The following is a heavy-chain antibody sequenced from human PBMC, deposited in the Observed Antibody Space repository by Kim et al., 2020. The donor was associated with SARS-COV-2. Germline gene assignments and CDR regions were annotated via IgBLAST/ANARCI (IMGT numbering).Heavy chain of an antibody. Sequence: GGSLRLSWASSRFIFSNYWMSWVRQAPGTGLEWVANIKEAGSEKSYVDSVEGRVIISRDNAANSLYLQMNSLRAEDTAIYYCGRDYSDWGLGTLVTVSS. D-gene: IGHD6-13*01. CDR3: GRDYSD. J-gene: IGHJ4*02. CDR1: RFIFSNYW. CDR2: IKEAGSEK. V-gene: IGHV3-7*01.